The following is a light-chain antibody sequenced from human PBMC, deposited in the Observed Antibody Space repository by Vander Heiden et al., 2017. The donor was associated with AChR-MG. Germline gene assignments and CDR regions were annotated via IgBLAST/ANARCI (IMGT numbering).Light chain of an antibody. Sequence: QTVVTKESSVSVSPGGTVTLTCGLTSGSVSTTNYPSWYQQTPGQPPRTLIYTTNSRSSGVPDRFSGSILGNKAALTITGAQADDESDYYCLIYIDSGIWVFGGGTKLTVL. CDR3: LIYIDSGIWV. CDR1: SGSVSTTNY. CDR2: TTN. V-gene: IGLV8-61*01. J-gene: IGLJ3*02.